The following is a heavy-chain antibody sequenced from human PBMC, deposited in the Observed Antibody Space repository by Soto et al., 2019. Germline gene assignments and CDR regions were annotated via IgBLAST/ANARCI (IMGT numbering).Heavy chain of an antibody. CDR2: IIPIFGIG. CDR1: GYSFTDHH. Sequence: GASVKVSCKASGYSFTDHHVHWVRQAPGQGLEWMGGIIPIFGIGNDAQRFQGRVTITADESTGTAYMELSSLRSEDTGVYYCARSAITLFGVVSIPPHYYSEMDVWGQGTTVTVSS. J-gene: IGHJ6*02. CDR3: ARSAITLFGVVSIPPHYYSEMDV. V-gene: IGHV1-69*13. D-gene: IGHD3-3*01.